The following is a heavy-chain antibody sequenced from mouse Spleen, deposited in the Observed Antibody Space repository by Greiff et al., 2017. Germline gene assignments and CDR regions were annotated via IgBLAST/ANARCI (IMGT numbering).Heavy chain of an antibody. CDR3: ARNDYGSSYYFDY. D-gene: IGHD1-1*01. V-gene: IGHV1-19*01. CDR2: INPYNGGT. Sequence: EVQLQQSGPVLVKPGASVKMSCKASGYTFTDYYMNWVKQSHGKSLEWIGVINPYNGGTSYNQKFKGKATLTVDKSSSTAYMELNSLTSEDSAVYYCARNDYGSSYYFDYWGQGTTLTVSS. CDR1: GYTFTDYY. J-gene: IGHJ2*01.